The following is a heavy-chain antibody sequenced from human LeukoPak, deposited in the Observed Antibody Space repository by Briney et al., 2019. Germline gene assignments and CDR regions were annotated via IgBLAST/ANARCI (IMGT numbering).Heavy chain of an antibody. CDR2: IYYSGST. Sequence: SETLSLTCTVSGGAISDRRDYWGWIRQPPGKGLEWIASIYYSGSTHYNPSLKSRVTISVDTSTNQFSLELRTATAADSAIYYCARNVSRGEPGGAFDIWGQGTMVTVSS. V-gene: IGHV4-39*01. CDR1: GGAISDRRDY. CDR3: ARNVSRGEPGGAFDI. J-gene: IGHJ3*02. D-gene: IGHD3-16*01.